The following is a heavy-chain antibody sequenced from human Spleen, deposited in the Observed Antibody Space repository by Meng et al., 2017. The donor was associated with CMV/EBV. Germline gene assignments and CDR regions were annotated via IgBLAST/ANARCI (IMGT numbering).Heavy chain of an antibody. CDR3: ARGRNIYCSSTSCLAWFDP. D-gene: IGHD2-2*01. CDR2: INHSGST. CDR1: GGSFSGYY. V-gene: IGHV4-34*01. J-gene: IGHJ5*02. Sequence: GSLRLFCAVYGGSFSGYYWSWIRQPPGKGLEWIGEINHSGSTNYNPSLKSRVTISVDTSKNQFSLKLSSVTAADTAVYYCARGRNIYCSSTSCLAWFDPWGQGTLVTVSS.